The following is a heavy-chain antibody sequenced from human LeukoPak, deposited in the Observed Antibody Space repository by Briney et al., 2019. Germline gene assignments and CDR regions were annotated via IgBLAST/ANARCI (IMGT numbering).Heavy chain of an antibody. CDR3: AKGAYDCVEIAYFDY. CDR1: GFTFRNYA. Sequence: PGGSLRLSCVASGFTFRNYAINSVRQAPGKGLEWVSLIIGCSGSTFYADSVKGRFTTSRDKSKNTLYLQMNSLRAEDTAVYYCAKGAYDCVEIAYFDYWGQGSLVTVSS. V-gene: IGHV3-23*01. J-gene: IGHJ4*02. D-gene: IGHD5-12*01. CDR2: IIGCSGST.